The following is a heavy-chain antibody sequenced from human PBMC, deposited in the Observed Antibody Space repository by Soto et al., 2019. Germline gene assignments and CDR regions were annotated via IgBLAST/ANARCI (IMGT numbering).Heavy chain of an antibody. CDR1: GFTFSSYG. J-gene: IGHJ6*02. V-gene: IGHV3-30*03. Sequence: PGGSLRLSCAASGFTFSSYGMHWVRQAPGKGLEWVAVISYDGSNKYYADSVKGRFTISRDNSKNTLYLQMNSLRAEDTAVYYWARAGSEGELLAWYYNGMDVWGQGTTVPVS. D-gene: IGHD1-26*01. CDR3: ARAGSEGELLAWYYNGMDV. CDR2: ISYDGSNK.